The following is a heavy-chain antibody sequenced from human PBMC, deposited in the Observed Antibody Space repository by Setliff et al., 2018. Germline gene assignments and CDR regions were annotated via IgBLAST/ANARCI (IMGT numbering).Heavy chain of an antibody. V-gene: IGHV3-53*04. CDR2: IYSGGGT. D-gene: IGHD3-3*01. CDR3: ARAGTVGERIAGWDS. J-gene: IGHJ4*02. Sequence: GASLKLSCVASGFSVGSTYMTWVRQAPGKGLEWVSVIYSGGGTDYLDSLRGRFTISRSNSRNTVYLQMNGLRVEDTAVYFCARAGTVGERIAGWDSWGPGTLVTVSS. CDR1: GFSVGSTY.